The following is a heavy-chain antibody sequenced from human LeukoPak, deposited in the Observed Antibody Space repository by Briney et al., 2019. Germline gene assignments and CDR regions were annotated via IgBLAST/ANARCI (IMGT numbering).Heavy chain of an antibody. CDR1: GFTFRNYW. D-gene: IGHD5-24*01. J-gene: IGHJ4*02. CDR3: ARDTGYSLFDC. Sequence: GRSLSLSCAASGFTFRNYWMTWVREAPGKGLEGVANINEDESEIYYVDSVKGRFTISRDNAHNSLFLQRSSLRAEDAAVYYCARDTGYSLFDCWGQGTLVTVSS. V-gene: IGHV3-7*05. CDR2: INEDESEI.